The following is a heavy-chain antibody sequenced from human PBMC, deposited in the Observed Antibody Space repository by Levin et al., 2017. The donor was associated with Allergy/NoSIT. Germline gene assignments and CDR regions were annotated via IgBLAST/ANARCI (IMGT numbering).Heavy chain of an antibody. V-gene: IGHV4-34*01. Sequence: KTSETLSLTCAVYGGSFSGYYWSWIRQPPGKGLEWIGEINHSGSTNYNPSLKSRVTISVDTSKNQFSLKLSSVTAADTAVYYCARWAHLAARSRFDYWGQGTLVTVSS. CDR3: ARWAHLAARSRFDY. D-gene: IGHD6-6*01. CDR1: GGSFSGYY. J-gene: IGHJ4*02. CDR2: INHSGST.